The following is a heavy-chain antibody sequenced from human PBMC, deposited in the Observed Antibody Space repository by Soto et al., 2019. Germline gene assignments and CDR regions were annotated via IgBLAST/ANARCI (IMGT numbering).Heavy chain of an antibody. D-gene: IGHD3-22*01. CDR2: IYYSGST. V-gene: IGHV4-31*03. CDR3: ARVAMIVVGKSVSDYYYGMDV. J-gene: IGHJ6*02. Sequence: SETLSLTRCVPGVSISRGGHYLSRIRQHQGTGLEWIGYIYYSGSTYYNPSLKSRVTISVDTSKNQFSLKLSSVTAADTAVYYCARVAMIVVGKSVSDYYYGMDVWGQGTTVT. CDR1: GVSISRGGHY.